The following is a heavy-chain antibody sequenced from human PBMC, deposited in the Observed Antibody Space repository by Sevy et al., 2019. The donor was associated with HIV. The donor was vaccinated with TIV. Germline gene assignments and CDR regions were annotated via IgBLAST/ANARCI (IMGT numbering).Heavy chain of an antibody. CDR2: IYYSGST. CDR3: ARGPWFGELAPDY. Sequence: SDTLSLTCTVSGGSISSYYWSWIRQPPGKGLEWIGYIYYSGSTNYNPSLKSRVTISVDTSKNQFSLKLSSVTAADTAVYYCARGPWFGELAPDYWGQGTLVTVSS. J-gene: IGHJ4*02. D-gene: IGHD3-10*01. CDR1: GGSISSYY. V-gene: IGHV4-59*01.